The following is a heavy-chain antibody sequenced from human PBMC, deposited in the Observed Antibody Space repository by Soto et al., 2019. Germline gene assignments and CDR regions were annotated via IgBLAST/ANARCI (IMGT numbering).Heavy chain of an antibody. Sequence: PGGSLRLSCAASGFTFSAYYMSWIRQAPGKGLEWVSYISDSGSLTHYGDSVKGRLTISRDNAKASLYLQMDSLRAEDTAIYYCARALVLGVGALSQWGQGTLVTVSS. CDR3: ARALVLGVGALSQ. J-gene: IGHJ4*02. D-gene: IGHD1-26*01. V-gene: IGHV3-11*01. CDR2: ISDSGSLT. CDR1: GFTFSAYY.